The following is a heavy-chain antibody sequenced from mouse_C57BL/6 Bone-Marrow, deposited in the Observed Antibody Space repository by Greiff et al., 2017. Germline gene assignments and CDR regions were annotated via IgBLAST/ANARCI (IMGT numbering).Heavy chain of an antibody. V-gene: IGHV14-4*01. CDR1: GFNIKDAY. CDR3: TTHAMDY. CDR2: IDPENGDT. Sequence: VQLQQSGAELVRPGASVKLSCTASGFNIKDAYMPWVKQRPEQGLEWIGWIDPENGDTEYASKFQGKATIPADTSSNTAYLQLSSLTSEDTAVYYCTTHAMDYWGQGTSVTVSS. J-gene: IGHJ4*01.